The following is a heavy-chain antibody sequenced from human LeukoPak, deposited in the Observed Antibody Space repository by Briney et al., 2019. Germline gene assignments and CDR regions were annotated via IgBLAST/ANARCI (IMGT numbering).Heavy chain of an antibody. CDR2: ISRSSSYI. CDR3: ARDRCSSTSCYFFDY. CDR1: GFTFSSYS. Sequence: GGSLRLSCAASGFTFSSYSMNWVRQAPGKGLEWVSSISRSSSYIYYADSVKGRFTISRDNAKNSLYLQMNSLRAEDTAVYYCARDRCSSTSCYFFDYWGQGTLVTVSS. V-gene: IGHV3-21*01. J-gene: IGHJ4*02. D-gene: IGHD2-2*01.